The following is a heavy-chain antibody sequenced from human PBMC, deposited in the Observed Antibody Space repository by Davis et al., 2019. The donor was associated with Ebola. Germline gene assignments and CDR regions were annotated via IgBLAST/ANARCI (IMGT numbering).Heavy chain of an antibody. V-gene: IGHV3-33*01. CDR2: IWYDGSNK. CDR1: GFTFSSYG. J-gene: IGHJ6*02. Sequence: PSETLSLTCAASGFTFSSYGMHWVRQAPGKGLEWVAVIWYDGSNKYYADSVKGRFTISRDNSKNTLYLQMNSLRAEDTAVYYCARGYYGMDVWGQGTTVTVSS. CDR3: ARGYYGMDV.